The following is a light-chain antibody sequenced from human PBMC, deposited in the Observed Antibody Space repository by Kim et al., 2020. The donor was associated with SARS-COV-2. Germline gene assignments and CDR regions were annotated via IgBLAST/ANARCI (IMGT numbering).Light chain of an antibody. CDR2: LNSDGSH. V-gene: IGLV4-69*01. Sequence: ASVKLTGTLRSGHSRYAIAWHQQQPEKGPRYLMKLNSDGSHSKGDGIPDRFSGSSSGAERYLTISSLQSEDEADYYCQTWGTGIWVFGGGTQLTVL. J-gene: IGLJ3*02. CDR1: SGHSRYA. CDR3: QTWGTGIWV.